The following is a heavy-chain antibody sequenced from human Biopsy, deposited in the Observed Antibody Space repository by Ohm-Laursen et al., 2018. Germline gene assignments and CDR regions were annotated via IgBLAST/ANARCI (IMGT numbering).Heavy chain of an antibody. J-gene: IGHJ3*02. CDR1: GFGLYA. D-gene: IGHD6-19*01. V-gene: IGHV3-30*18. CDR2: IAYDGSNK. CDR3: AKDGGQWLGGAFDI. Sequence: SLRLSCAASGFGLYAMHWVRQPPGKGLERLAVIAYDGSNKYYAESVKGRFTISRDRSRDTVHLQMNSLRYEDTALYYCAKDGGQWLGGAFDIWGHGTMVSVSS.